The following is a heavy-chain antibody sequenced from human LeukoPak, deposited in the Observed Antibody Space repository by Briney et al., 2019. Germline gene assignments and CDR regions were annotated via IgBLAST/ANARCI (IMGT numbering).Heavy chain of an antibody. D-gene: IGHD3-22*01. Sequence: ASVKVSCKASGYTLTDYYMHWVRQAPGQGLEWMGRINPNSGGTNYAQKFQGRVTMTRDTSISTVYMELSRLRSDDTAVYYCARVGYYESSGYYEYWGREPWSPSP. J-gene: IGHJ4*02. CDR2: INPNSGGT. V-gene: IGHV1-2*06. CDR1: GYTLTDYY. CDR3: ARVGYYESSGYYEY.